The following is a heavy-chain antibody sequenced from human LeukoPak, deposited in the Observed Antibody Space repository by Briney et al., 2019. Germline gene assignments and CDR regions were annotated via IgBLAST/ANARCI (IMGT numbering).Heavy chain of an antibody. V-gene: IGHV3-11*06. D-gene: IGHD5-18*01. J-gene: IGHJ4*02. CDR3: ARERGDTASVFDY. CDR1: GFTFSDYY. Sequence: GGSLRLSCAASGFTFSDYYMSWIRQAPGKGLEWVSYIDSSSSYTNYADSVKGRFTISRDNAKNSLYLQMNSLRAEDTAVYYCARERGDTASVFDYWGQGTLVTVSS. CDR2: IDSSSSYT.